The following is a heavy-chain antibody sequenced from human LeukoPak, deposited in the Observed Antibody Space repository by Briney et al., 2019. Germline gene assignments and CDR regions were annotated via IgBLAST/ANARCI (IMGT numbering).Heavy chain of an antibody. D-gene: IGHD4-11*01. CDR1: GFTFSSYA. CDR3: AKDEDSNYVFPMDV. CDR2: ISGSGGST. V-gene: IGHV3-23*01. Sequence: GGSLRLSCAASGFTFSSYAMSWVRQAPGKGLEWVSAISGSGGSTYYADSVKGRFTISRDNSKNTLYLQMNSLRAEDTAVYYCAKDEDSNYVFPMDVWGKGTTVTVSS. J-gene: IGHJ6*03.